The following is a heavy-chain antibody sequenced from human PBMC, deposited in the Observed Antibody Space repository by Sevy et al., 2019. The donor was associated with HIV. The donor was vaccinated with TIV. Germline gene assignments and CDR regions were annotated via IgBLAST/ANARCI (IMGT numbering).Heavy chain of an antibody. V-gene: IGHV3-48*01. D-gene: IGHD3-10*01. CDR2: ISSSSSTI. J-gene: IGHJ4*02. CDR3: ARVLPTMVQG. Sequence: GGSLRLSCAASGFTFSSYSMNWVRQAPGKGLEWVSYISSSSSTIYYADSVKGRFTISRDNAKNSLYLQMNGLRAEDTAVYYCARVLPTMVQGWGQGTLVTVSS. CDR1: GFTFSSYS.